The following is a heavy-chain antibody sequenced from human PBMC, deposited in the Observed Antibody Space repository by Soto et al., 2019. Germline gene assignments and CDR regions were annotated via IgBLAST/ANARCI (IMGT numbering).Heavy chain of an antibody. CDR2: ISYDGSNK. D-gene: IGHD3-9*01. CDR1: GFTFRSYA. Sequence: GGCRRLSGAASGFTFRSYAMHWVRQAPGKGLERLGVISYDGSNKYYADSVRGLFTISRDNSKNTLYLQRNSLRAEDTAVYYGATDAPWLVFVDYWCPENLVSVS. V-gene: IGHV3-30-3*01. J-gene: IGHJ4*02. CDR3: ATDAPWLVFVDY.